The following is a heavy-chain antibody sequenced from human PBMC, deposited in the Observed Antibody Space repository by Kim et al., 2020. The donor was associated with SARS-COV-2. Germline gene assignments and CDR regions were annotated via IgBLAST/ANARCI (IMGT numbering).Heavy chain of an antibody. CDR3: ARLRADNSGY. CDR1: GGSISRRSYY. J-gene: IGHJ4*02. Sequence: SETLSLTCTVSGGSISRRSYYWGWIRQPPGKGLEWIGTIYYSGNTYYNPSLKSRVTISVDTSKNQFSLKLSSVTAADTAVYYCARLRADNSGYWGQGTLVTVSS. V-gene: IGHV4-39*01. D-gene: IGHD3-22*01. CDR2: IYYSGNT.